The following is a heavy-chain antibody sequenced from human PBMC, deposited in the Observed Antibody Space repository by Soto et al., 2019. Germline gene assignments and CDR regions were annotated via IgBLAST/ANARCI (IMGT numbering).Heavy chain of an antibody. V-gene: IGHV3-23*01. D-gene: IGHD3-10*01. CDR3: AKELSYNSGRPFDY. CDR1: GFAFSSCA. Sequence: EVQLLESGGGLVQPGGSLRLSCAASGFAFSSCAMTWVRQAPGKGLEWVSSISNSGGATFYADSVKGRFTVSRENSKNTLYLQMNSLRVEDTALYYCAKELSYNSGRPFDYWGQGTPVTVSS. J-gene: IGHJ4*02. CDR2: ISNSGGAT.